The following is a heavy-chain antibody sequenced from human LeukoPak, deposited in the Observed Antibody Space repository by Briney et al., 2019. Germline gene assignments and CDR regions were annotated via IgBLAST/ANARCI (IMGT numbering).Heavy chain of an antibody. CDR3: ARDGYYLDAFDI. Sequence: GGSLRLSCAASGFTFSSYAMSWVRQAPGKGLEWVSSISSSSSYIYYADSVKGRFTISRDNAKNSLYLQMNSLRAEDTAVYYCARDGYYLDAFDIWGQGTMVTVSS. CDR1: GFTFSSYA. J-gene: IGHJ3*02. D-gene: IGHD3-22*01. V-gene: IGHV3-21*01. CDR2: ISSSSSYI.